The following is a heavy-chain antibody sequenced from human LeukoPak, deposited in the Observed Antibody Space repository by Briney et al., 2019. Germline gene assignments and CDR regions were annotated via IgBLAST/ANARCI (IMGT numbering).Heavy chain of an antibody. V-gene: IGHV3-30-3*01. CDR3: ARPQNSGAIMSFLIDS. D-gene: IGHD4/OR15-4a*01. CDR1: GFTFSSCG. J-gene: IGHJ4*02. CDR2: ISNDGSNQ. Sequence: GGSLIISCAVSGFTFSSCGMHWVRQAPGKGLEWVAVISNDGSNQSYGDSVKGRSTISRDNSKNTLYLQMNSLRAEDTAVYYCARPQNSGAIMSFLIDSWGQRTLGSVSS.